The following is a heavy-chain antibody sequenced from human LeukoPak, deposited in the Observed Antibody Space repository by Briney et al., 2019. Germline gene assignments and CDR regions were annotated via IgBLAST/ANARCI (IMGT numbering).Heavy chain of an antibody. Sequence: GGSLRLSCAASGFTVSSNYMSWVRQAPGKGLEWVSVIYSGGSTYYADSVKGRFTISRDNSKNTLYLQMNSLRAEDTAVYYCASVRSLVRAFDIWGQGTMVTVSS. CDR1: GFTVSSNY. J-gene: IGHJ3*02. D-gene: IGHD2-8*02. CDR3: ASVRSLVRAFDI. V-gene: IGHV3-53*01. CDR2: IYSGGST.